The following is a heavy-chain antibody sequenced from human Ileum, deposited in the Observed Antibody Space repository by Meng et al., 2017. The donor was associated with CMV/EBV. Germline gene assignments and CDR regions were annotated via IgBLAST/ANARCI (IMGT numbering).Heavy chain of an antibody. Sequence: LTFRAYGMHWVRQAPGKGLEWVAIISYDASRKYYGDSVRGRFTVSRDNSKNTLYLQMNSLRAEDTAVYYCAKDWDAGYSYGYSADYWGQGALVTVSS. J-gene: IGHJ4*02. CDR3: AKDWDAGYSYGYSADY. CDR1: LTFRAYG. V-gene: IGHV3-30*18. CDR2: ISYDASRK. D-gene: IGHD5-18*01.